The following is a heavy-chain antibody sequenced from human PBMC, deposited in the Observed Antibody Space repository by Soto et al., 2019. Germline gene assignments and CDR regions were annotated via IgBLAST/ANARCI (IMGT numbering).Heavy chain of an antibody. CDR1: GYTFTAYY. V-gene: IGHV1-2*02. D-gene: IGHD6-6*01. J-gene: IGHJ4*01. CDR3: ARSIAARRTVDY. Sequence: ASVKVSCKASGYTFTAYYMHWVRQAPGQGLEWMGWVNPNSGGTNYAQKFQGRVTMTRDTSITTAYMEQSRLRSDDTAVYYCARSIAARRTVDYWGQGTLVTVSS. CDR2: VNPNSGGT.